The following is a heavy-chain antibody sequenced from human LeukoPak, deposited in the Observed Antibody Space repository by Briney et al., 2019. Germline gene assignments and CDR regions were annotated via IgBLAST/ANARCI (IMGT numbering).Heavy chain of an antibody. CDR1: GFAFRSYG. CDR2: ISSNWGRT. Sequence: PGRSLRLSCAAAGFAFRSYGMHWVRQAPGKGLEYVSAISSNWGRTYYANSVKGRFTISRDNSRNTLYLQRGSLRAEDMAVYYCATYYYDSGGFHFHHWGQGTLVTVSS. J-gene: IGHJ1*01. CDR3: ATYYYDSGGFHFHH. V-gene: IGHV3-64*01. D-gene: IGHD3-22*01.